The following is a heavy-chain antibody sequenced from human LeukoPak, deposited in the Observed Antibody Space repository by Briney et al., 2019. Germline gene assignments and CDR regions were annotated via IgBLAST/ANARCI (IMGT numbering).Heavy chain of an antibody. V-gene: IGHV1-2*02. D-gene: IGHD1-26*01. Sequence: ASVKVSCKASGYSFTDSYMHWVRQAPGQGLEWLGWINPSSGGTKYAPKFQGRVTLTRDTSINTAYMELASLRSDDTAMYYCAKEFPSGATRDLDYWGQGTLVTVSS. CDR3: AKEFPSGATRDLDY. CDR1: GYSFTDSY. CDR2: INPSSGGT. J-gene: IGHJ4*02.